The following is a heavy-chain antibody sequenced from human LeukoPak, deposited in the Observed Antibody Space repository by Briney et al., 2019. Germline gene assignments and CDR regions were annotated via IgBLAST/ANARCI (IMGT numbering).Heavy chain of an antibody. Sequence: GGSLRLSCAASGFTFSSNYMSWVRQAPGKGLEWVSYISRTSHTIYYADSVKGRFTISRDNAKNSLYLQMNSLRDEDTAVYYCARSTYYYDSSGYLYPSFFDYWGQGNLVTVSS. CDR2: ISRTSHTI. V-gene: IGHV3-48*02. J-gene: IGHJ4*02. D-gene: IGHD3-22*01. CDR3: ARSTYYYDSSGYLYPSFFDY. CDR1: GFTFSSNY.